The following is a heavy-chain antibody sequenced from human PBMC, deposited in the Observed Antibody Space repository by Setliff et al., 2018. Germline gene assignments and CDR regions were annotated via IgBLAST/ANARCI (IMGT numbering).Heavy chain of an antibody. D-gene: IGHD3-10*01. CDR2: IHHSGST. J-gene: IGHJ6*03. CDR3: ARHVGSRSRGYNYYYYYMDV. Sequence: SETLSLTCTVSDGSISTYYWSWIRQPPGKRLEWIGFIHHSGSTYDNPSLKSRVTMSVDTSKSHFSLRLSSVTAADTAVYYCARHVGSRSRGYNYYYYYMDVWGKGTTVTVSS. V-gene: IGHV4-59*04. CDR1: DGSISTYY.